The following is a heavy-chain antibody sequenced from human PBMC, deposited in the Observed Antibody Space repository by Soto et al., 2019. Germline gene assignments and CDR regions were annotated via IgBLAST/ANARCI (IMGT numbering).Heavy chain of an antibody. V-gene: IGHV3-23*01. CDR1: GFTFSSYG. CDR3: AKGRFVEWFDS. Sequence: EVQLLESGGGLIQPGGSRRLSCAASGFTFSSYGMNWVRQAPGKGLEWVSTISGSGGATYYADSVKGRFHVSRDNSNYTLYLQMNSLRPEDTAVYYCAKGRFVEWFDSWGQGILVTVSS. J-gene: IGHJ5*01. CDR2: ISGSGGAT. D-gene: IGHD3-3*01.